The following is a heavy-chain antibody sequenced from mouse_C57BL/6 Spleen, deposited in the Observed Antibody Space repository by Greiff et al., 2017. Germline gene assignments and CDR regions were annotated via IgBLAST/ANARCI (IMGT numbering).Heavy chain of an antibody. V-gene: IGHV14-4*01. D-gene: IGHD1-2*01. J-gene: IGHJ2*01. CDR1: GFNIKDDY. CDR3: TLSTALDY. Sequence: VQLQQSGAELVRPGASVKLSCTASGFNIKDDYMHWVKQRPEQGLEWIGWIDPENGDTEYASKFQGKATITADTSSNTAYLQLSSLTSEDTAVYYCTLSTALDYWGQGTTLTVSS. CDR2: IDPENGDT.